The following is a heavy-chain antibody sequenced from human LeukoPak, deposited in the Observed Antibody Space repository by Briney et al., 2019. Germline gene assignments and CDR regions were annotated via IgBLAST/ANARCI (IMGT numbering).Heavy chain of an antibody. D-gene: IGHD2-21*01. Sequence: SETLSLTCAVSGGSISSYYWIWIRQPAGKGLEWIGRIYTSGSTNYNPSLKSRVTMSVDTSRNQFSLKLSSVTAADTAVYYCARIFPGSWIDPWGQGTLVTVSS. CDR2: IYTSGST. CDR1: GGSISSYY. J-gene: IGHJ5*02. CDR3: ARIFPGSWIDP. V-gene: IGHV4-4*07.